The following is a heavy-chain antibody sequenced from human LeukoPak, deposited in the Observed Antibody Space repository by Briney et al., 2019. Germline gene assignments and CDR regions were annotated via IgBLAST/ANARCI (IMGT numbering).Heavy chain of an antibody. J-gene: IGHJ4*02. V-gene: IGHV3-30*03. CDR3: ARDHSAMPSY. CDR1: GFTFSSYN. Sequence: GGSLRLSCAASGFTFSSYNFHRLRQAPGKGLEWLTVISYDGSYTSYGASVKGRFTVSRDNSQNTLYLQMNGLRAEDTALYYCARDHSAMPSYWGQGTLVTVSS. CDR2: ISYDGSYT. D-gene: IGHD2-2*01.